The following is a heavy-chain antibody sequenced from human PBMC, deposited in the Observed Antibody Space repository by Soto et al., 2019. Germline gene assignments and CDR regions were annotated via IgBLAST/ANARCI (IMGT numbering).Heavy chain of an antibody. J-gene: IGHJ3*02. CDR1: GYTFTIYG. V-gene: IGHV1-58*02. CDR2: IVVGSGNT. Sequence: SVKGSCKASGYTFTIYGISWVRQAPGQGLEWIGWIVVGSGNTNYAQRFQERVTITRDMSTSTAYMELSSPRSEDTAVYYCAADGSNSWYGRTGAFDIWGQGTMVXVSS. D-gene: IGHD6-13*01. CDR3: AADGSNSWYGRTGAFDI.